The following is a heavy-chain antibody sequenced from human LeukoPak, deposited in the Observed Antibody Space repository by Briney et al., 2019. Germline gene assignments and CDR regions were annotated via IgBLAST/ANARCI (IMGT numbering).Heavy chain of an antibody. J-gene: IGHJ5*02. CDR3: AKEVGWLREDSWFDP. V-gene: IGHV3-30*02. CDR1: GFTFSSYG. Sequence: PGGALRLSCAASGFTFSSYGMHWVRQAPGKGLEWVAFIRYDGSNKYYADSVKGRFTISRDNSKNTLYLQMNSLRAEDTAVYYCAKEVGWLREDSWFDPWGQGTLVTVSS. CDR2: IRYDGSNK. D-gene: IGHD5-12*01.